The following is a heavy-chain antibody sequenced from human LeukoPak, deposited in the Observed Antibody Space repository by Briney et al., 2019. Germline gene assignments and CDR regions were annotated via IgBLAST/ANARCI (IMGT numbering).Heavy chain of an antibody. V-gene: IGHV3-7*01. CDR3: ANVPRSTVSY. Sequence: SGGSLRLSSAASEFSFITNWMHWVRQTPGKGLEWVAELNEDGSVKYYVDSVKGRFTISRDNAKSLLFLQMYNLRTEDTGVYFCANVPRSTVSYWGRGTLVTVSS. J-gene: IGHJ4*02. CDR1: EFSFITNW. D-gene: IGHD2-2*01. CDR2: LNEDGSVK.